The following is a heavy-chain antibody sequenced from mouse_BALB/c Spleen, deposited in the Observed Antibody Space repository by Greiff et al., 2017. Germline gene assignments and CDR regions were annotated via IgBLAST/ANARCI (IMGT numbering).Heavy chain of an antibody. Sequence: EVHLVESGGGLVKPGGSLKLSCAASGFTFSDYYMYWVRQTPEKRLEWVATISDGGSYTYYPDSVKGRFTISRDNAKNNLYLQMSSLKSEDTAMYYCAREGGGCDVCAYWGQGTRVTVSA. CDR1: GFTFSDYY. CDR2: ISDGGSYT. CDR3: AREGGGCDVCAY. V-gene: IGHV5-4*02. J-gene: IGHJ3*01.